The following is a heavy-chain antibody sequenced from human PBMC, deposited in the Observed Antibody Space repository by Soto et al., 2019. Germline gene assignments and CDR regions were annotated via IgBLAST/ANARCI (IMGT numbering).Heavy chain of an antibody. CDR2: INPIIGGT. Sequence: APVKGSGKAFGYTSTGYLMRWVRKAPGQGLEWMGWINPIIGGTNYAQKFQGRVTMTRDTSMSTAYMELSRLRSDDTAVYYCASTPGFVAATIFAYWGQGTLVTVSS. V-gene: IGHV1-2*02. CDR3: ASTPGFVAATIFAY. CDR1: GYTSTGYL. D-gene: IGHD5-12*01. J-gene: IGHJ4*02.